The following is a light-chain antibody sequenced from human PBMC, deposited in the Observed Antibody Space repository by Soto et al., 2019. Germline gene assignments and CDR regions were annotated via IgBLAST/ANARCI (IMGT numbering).Light chain of an antibody. J-gene: IGKJ4*01. CDR2: KAS. Sequence: DIQMTQSPSTLSASEGDRVTITCRASQSINNWLAWYQQKPGKAPKLLISKASNLKSGVPSRFSGTGSGTEFTLTISSLQPDDFASYYCQQYDRCPFAFDGGTKVEI. V-gene: IGKV1-5*03. CDR3: QQYDRCPFA. CDR1: QSINNW.